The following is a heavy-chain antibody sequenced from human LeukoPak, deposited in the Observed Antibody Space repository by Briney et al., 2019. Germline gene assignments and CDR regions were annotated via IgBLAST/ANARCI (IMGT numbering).Heavy chain of an antibody. D-gene: IGHD2-2*01. CDR1: GYSFTSYW. CDR3: ARRGYCSSTSCRGFDP. CDR2: IYPGDSDT. J-gene: IGHJ5*02. Sequence: GESLKISCKGSGYSFTSYWIGWVRQMPGKGLEWMGIIYPGDSDTRYSPSFQGQVTISADKSISTAYLQWSSLKASDTAMYYCARRGYCSSTSCRGFDPWGQGTLVTVSS. V-gene: IGHV5-51*01.